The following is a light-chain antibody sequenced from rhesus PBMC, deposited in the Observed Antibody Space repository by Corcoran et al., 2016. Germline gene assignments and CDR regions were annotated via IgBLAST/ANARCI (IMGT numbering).Light chain of an antibody. CDR3: QQISNLCT. CDR2: GAS. J-gene: IGKJ1*01. CDR1: QRVGTY. Sequence: ETLLTQSPATLSLSPGERATLSGRASQRVGTYLAWYQQKPGQAPRFPISGASRRATGIPDSVRGSGSGTDFTLTIRSLESEDVGIYYCQQISNLCTFGQGTKVEIK. V-gene: IGKV3-24*04.